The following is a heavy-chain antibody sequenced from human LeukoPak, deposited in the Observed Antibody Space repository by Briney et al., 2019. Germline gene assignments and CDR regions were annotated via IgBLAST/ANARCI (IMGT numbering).Heavy chain of an antibody. D-gene: IGHD6-6*01. Sequence: GGSLRLSCAASGFAFISYSINWVRQAPGKGLEWVGRIKSESDGGTTNYAAPVNGRFTISRDDSKNTLFLQMNSLKTEDTAVYYCTTGRPWFDFWGQGTLVTVSS. V-gene: IGHV3-15*01. CDR1: GFAFISYS. J-gene: IGHJ4*02. CDR3: TTGRPWFDF. CDR2: IKSESDGGTT.